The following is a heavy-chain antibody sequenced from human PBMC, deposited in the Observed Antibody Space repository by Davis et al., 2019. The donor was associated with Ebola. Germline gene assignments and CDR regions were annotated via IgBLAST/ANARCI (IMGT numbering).Heavy chain of an antibody. CDR3: ARGGLLWFGEENYYGMDV. Sequence: ASVKVSCKASGYSFTGYYMHWVRQAPGQGLEWMGRINPNSGGTNYAQKFQGRVTMTRDTSISTAYMELSRLRSDDTVVYYCARGGLLWFGEENYYGMDVWGQGTTVTVSS. CDR1: GYSFTGYY. D-gene: IGHD3-10*01. J-gene: IGHJ6*02. CDR2: INPNSGGT. V-gene: IGHV1-2*05.